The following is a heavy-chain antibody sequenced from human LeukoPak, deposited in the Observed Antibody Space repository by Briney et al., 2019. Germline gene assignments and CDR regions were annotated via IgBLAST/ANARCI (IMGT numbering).Heavy chain of an antibody. CDR3: ARAQSSGSYYRSAFDI. CDR1: GYTFTSYY. CDR2: INPSGGST. J-gene: IGHJ3*02. Sequence: ASVKVSCKASGYTFTSYYMHWVRQAPGQGLEWMGIINPSGGSTSYAQKFQGRVTMTRDTSTSTIYMELSSLRSEDTAVYYCARAQSSGSYYRSAFDIWGQGTMVTVSS. D-gene: IGHD1-26*01. V-gene: IGHV1-46*01.